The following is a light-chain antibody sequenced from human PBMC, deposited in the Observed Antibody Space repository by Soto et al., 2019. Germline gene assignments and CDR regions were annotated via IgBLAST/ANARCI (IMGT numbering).Light chain of an antibody. CDR2: SNN. Sequence: QSVLTQPPSASGTPGQRVTISCSGSSSNIGSNYVYWYQQLPGTAPKVLIYSNNQRPSGVPDRFSGSKSGTSASLAISGLRSEDEADYFCAGWDDSLSGWVFGGGTKLTVL. CDR1: SSNIGSNY. J-gene: IGLJ3*02. V-gene: IGLV1-47*02. CDR3: AGWDDSLSGWV.